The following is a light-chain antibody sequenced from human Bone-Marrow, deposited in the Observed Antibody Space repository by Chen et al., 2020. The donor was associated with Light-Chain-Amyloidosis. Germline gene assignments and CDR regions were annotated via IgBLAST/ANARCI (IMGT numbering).Light chain of an antibody. CDR3: QQFAFYLVT. V-gene: IGKV1-13*02. CDR2: DAS. Sequence: AVHLTPSPSSLSASVGDRVTISCRASQDIGTSLAWYQHKPGESPRLLIYDASTLESGVPFRFGGRGSGTDFTLTITGLQPEDFATYFCQQFAFYLVTFGPGTRL. CDR1: QDIGTS. J-gene: IGKJ5*01.